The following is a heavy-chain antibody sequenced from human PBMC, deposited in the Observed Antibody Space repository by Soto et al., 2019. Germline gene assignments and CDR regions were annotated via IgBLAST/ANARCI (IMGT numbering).Heavy chain of an antibody. CDR2: IIPILGIA. CDR3: ARDMDYGDYANYYFDY. V-gene: IGHV1-69*04. Sequence: AASVKVSCKASGGTFSSYTISWVRQAPGQGLEWMGRIIPILGIANYAQKFQGRVTITADKSTSTAYMELSSLRSEDTAVYYCARDMDYGDYANYYFDYWGQGTLVTVSS. CDR1: GGTFSSYT. D-gene: IGHD4-17*01. J-gene: IGHJ4*02.